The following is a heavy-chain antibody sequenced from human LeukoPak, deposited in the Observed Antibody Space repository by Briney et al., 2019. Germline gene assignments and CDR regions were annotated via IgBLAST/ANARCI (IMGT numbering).Heavy chain of an antibody. J-gene: IGHJ4*02. CDR1: GGTFSSYA. V-gene: IGHV1-69*06. D-gene: IGHD3-16*01. CDR3: VREESGGTYDY. CDR2: IIPIFGTA. Sequence: ASVKVSCKASGGTFSSYAISWVRQAPGQGLEWMGGIIPIFGTANYAQKFQGRVTMTWDMSTTTGYMELSSLRSEDTAVYYCVREESGGTYDYWGQGTLVTVSS.